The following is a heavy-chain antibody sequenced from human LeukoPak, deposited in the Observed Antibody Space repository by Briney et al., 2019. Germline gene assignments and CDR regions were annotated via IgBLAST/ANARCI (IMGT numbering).Heavy chain of an antibody. CDR3: ARAGIAVAAGGY. V-gene: IGHV1-8*01. CDR1: GYTFTSYD. CDR2: MNPNSGNT. J-gene: IGHJ4*02. Sequence: ASVKVSCKASGYTFTSYDINWVRQATGQGLEWMGWMNPNSGNTGYAEKFQGRVTMTRDTSTSTVYMELSSLRSEDTAVYYCARAGIAVAAGGYWGRGTLVTVSS. D-gene: IGHD6-19*01.